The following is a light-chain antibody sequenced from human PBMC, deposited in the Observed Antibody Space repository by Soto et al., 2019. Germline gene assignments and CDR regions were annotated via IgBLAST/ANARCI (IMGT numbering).Light chain of an antibody. J-gene: IGKJ5*01. Sequence: EIVMTQSPATLSVSPGARAPLSCRASQSVRGNLAWYQQKPGQSPRLLIYGASSRATGIPVRFSGSGSGTEFTLTISSLQSEDFATYYCQQSYSTPPTFGQGTRLEIK. CDR1: QSVRGN. CDR3: QQSYSTPPT. V-gene: IGKV3-15*01. CDR2: GAS.